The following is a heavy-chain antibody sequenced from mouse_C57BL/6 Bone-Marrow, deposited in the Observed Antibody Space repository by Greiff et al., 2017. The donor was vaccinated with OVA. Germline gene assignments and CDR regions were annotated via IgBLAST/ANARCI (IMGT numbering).Heavy chain of an antibody. V-gene: IGHV1-15*01. D-gene: IGHD2-5*01. CDR2: IDPETGGT. CDR1: GYTFTDYE. Sequence: QVQLKESGAELVRPGASVTLSCKASGYTFTDYEMHWVKQPPVHGLEWIGAIDPETGGTAYNQKFKGKAILTADKSYSTAYMELRSLTSEDSAVYYCTRGYSNYYAMDYWGQGTSVTVSS. J-gene: IGHJ4*01. CDR3: TRGYSNYYAMDY.